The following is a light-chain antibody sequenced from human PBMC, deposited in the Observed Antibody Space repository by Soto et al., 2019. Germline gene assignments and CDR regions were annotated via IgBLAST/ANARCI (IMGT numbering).Light chain of an antibody. Sequence: DVVMTQSPLSLPVTLGQPASISCRSSESLVYSDGHTYLNWFQQRPGQSPRRLIYQASNRDSGVPDRFSGSGSGTDFTLKISRVEAEDVGVYYCMQGTHWPPTFGQGTKVEIK. CDR3: MQGTHWPPT. CDR1: ESLVYSDGHTY. J-gene: IGKJ1*01. CDR2: QAS. V-gene: IGKV2-30*01.